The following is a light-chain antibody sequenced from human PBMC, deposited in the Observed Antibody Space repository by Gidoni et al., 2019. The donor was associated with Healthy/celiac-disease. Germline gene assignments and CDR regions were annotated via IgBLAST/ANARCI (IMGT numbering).Light chain of an antibody. V-gene: IGLV3-19*01. CDR1: SLRRYY. CDR2: GTN. J-gene: IGLJ2*01. CDR3: NSRDSSGNHLDVV. Sequence: SSELTQDPAVSVALGQTVRITCQGDSLRRYYASWYQQKPGQAPVLVIYGTNNRPSGIPDRFSGASSGNTASLTITGAQAEDEADYYCNSRDSSGNHLDVVFGGGTKLTVL.